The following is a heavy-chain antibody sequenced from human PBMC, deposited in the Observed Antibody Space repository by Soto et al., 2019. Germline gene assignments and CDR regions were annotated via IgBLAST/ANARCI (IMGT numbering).Heavy chain of an antibody. CDR3: VQGYHDCTNGLCYAF. CDR1: GFSFSTYV. D-gene: IGHD2-8*01. Sequence: EVQLLESGGGLVQPGGSLRLSCTASGFSFSTYVMSWVRQVPGKGLEWVSFITGSGSNTNYADSVKGRFTISRDNSKNKLDLQLSRLRAEDTAGYYCVQGYHDCTNGLCYAFWGLGTQVTVSS. V-gene: IGHV3-23*01. J-gene: IGHJ4*02. CDR2: ITGSGSNT.